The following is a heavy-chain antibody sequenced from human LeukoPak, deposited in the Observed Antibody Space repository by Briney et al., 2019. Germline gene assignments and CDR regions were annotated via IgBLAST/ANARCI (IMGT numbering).Heavy chain of an antibody. CDR1: GFTFSSYG. J-gene: IGHJ1*01. CDR2: IWDDGSNK. CDR3: ARDGLELRGFIYFQH. D-gene: IGHD1-7*01. Sequence: GRSLRLSCAASGFTFSSYGMHRGRQAPGKGLERVAVIWDDGSNKFYADSAKGRFTIPRDNSKNTLYLQMNSLRAEDTAVYYCARDGLELRGFIYFQHWGQGTLVTVSS. V-gene: IGHV3-33*01.